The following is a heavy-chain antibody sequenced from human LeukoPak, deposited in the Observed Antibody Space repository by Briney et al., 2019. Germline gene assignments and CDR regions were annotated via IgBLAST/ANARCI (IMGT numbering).Heavy chain of an antibody. V-gene: IGHV1-24*01. D-gene: IGHD3-3*01. Sequence: ASVKVSCKVSGYIFTELSMHWVRQAPGKGLEWMGGFDPEDGTTIYAQKFQGRVTMTEDTSTDTAYMELSSLRSEDTAVYYCATETRYDFWSGPYGMDVWGQGTTVTVSS. CDR3: ATETRYDFWSGPYGMDV. J-gene: IGHJ6*02. CDR2: FDPEDGTT. CDR1: GYIFTELS.